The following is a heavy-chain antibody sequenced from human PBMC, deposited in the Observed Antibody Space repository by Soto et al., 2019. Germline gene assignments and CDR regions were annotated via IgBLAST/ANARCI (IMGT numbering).Heavy chain of an antibody. V-gene: IGHV3-23*01. CDR1: GFSFSSYA. CDR3: AKRIPLAGTWYFDY. CDR2: ISTTGDST. J-gene: IGHJ4*02. D-gene: IGHD6-19*01. Sequence: PGGSLRLSCAASGFSFSSYAMGWVRQAPGKGLEWVSGISTTGDSTYYADSVKGRFTISRDNSKNTLYLQMNSLGVEDTALYYCAKRIPLAGTWYFDYWGQGTQVTVSS.